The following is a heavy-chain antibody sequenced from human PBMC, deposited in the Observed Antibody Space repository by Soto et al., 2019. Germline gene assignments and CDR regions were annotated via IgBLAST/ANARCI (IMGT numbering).Heavy chain of an antibody. D-gene: IGHD3-3*01. V-gene: IGHV4-4*07. J-gene: IGHJ5*02. CDR2: IYSSGST. CDR3: ARGQRFSDGFDP. Sequence: LQTLRLRYSVTEGTIGGYCWRWIWQSAGGGLEWIGRIYSSGSTNYNPSLKSRVTISLDTSMNHFSLRLSSVTAADTAVYYCARGQRFSDGFDPWGQGTLVTVSS. CDR1: EGTIGGYC.